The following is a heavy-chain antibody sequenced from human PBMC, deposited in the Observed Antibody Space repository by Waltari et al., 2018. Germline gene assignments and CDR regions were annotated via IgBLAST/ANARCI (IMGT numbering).Heavy chain of an antibody. Sequence: QLQLQESGPGLVKPSETLSLTCTVSGGSISSSSYYWGWIRQPPGKGLEWIGSIYYSGSTYYNPSLKGRVTIAVDTSKNQFSLKLSSVTAADTAVYYCARGPRVPAAPWDYFDYWGQGTLVTVSS. D-gene: IGHD2-2*01. CDR1: GGSISSSSYY. CDR3: ARGPRVPAAPWDYFDY. J-gene: IGHJ4*02. CDR2: IYYSGST. V-gene: IGHV4-39*01.